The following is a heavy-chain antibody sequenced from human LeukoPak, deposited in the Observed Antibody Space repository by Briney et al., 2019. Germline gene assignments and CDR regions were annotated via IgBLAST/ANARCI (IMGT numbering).Heavy chain of an antibody. J-gene: IGHJ5*02. CDR3: ARDSPTVEYNWFDP. CDR2: ISYDGSNK. D-gene: IGHD4-23*01. CDR1: GFTFSSYA. Sequence: GRSLRLSCAASGFTFSSYAMHWVRQAPGKGLEWVAVISYDGSNKYYADSVKGRFTISRDNSKNTLYLQTNSLRAEDTAVYYCARDSPTVEYNWFDPWGQGTLVTVSS. V-gene: IGHV3-30*04.